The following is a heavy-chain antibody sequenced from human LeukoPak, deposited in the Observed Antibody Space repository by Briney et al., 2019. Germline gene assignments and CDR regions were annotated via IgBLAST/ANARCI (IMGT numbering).Heavy chain of an antibody. V-gene: IGHV1-46*01. CDR1: GYTFTSYY. Sequence: GASVKVSCKASGYTFTSYYIHWVRQAPGQGLEWMGIINPSGDTTSYAQKFQGRVTMTRDTSTSTVYMELSSLRSDDTAVYYCARGYCSGDCFTLFDYWGQGTLVTVSS. J-gene: IGHJ4*02. D-gene: IGHD2-21*02. CDR2: INPSGDTT. CDR3: ARGYCSGDCFTLFDY.